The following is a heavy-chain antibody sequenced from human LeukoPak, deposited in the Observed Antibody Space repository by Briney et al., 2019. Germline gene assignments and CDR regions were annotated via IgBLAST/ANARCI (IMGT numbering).Heavy chain of an antibody. CDR2: INHSGST. D-gene: IGHD6-19*01. CDR3: ARGEQWLPNY. J-gene: IGHJ4*02. CDR1: GGSISSSSYY. Sequence: SATLSLTCTVSGGSISSSSYYWGWIRQPPGKGLEWIGEINHSGSTNYNPSLKSRVTISVDTSKNQFSLKLSSVTAADTAVYYCARGEQWLPNYGGQGTLVTVSS. V-gene: IGHV4-39*07.